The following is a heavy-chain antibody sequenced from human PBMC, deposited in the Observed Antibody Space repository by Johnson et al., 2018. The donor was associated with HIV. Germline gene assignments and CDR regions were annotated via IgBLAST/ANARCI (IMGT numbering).Heavy chain of an antibody. CDR3: ARGIAMAEDAFDI. J-gene: IGHJ3*02. CDR1: GFTVSSNY. Sequence: VQLVESGGGLIQPGGSLRLSCAASGFTVSSNYMSWVRQAPGKGLEWVSSLSGSGNNTYYADSVKGRFTISRDNFKNTLYLQMNSLRAEDTAVYYCARGIAMAEDAFDIWGQGTMVTVSS. CDR2: SGSGNNT. V-gene: IGHV3-53*01. D-gene: IGHD6-19*01.